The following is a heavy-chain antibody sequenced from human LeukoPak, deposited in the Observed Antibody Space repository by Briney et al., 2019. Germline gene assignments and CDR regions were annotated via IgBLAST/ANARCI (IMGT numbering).Heavy chain of an antibody. CDR3: ARGDIVLMVYAIL. Sequence: TLSLTYTVSGGSISSGGYYWSWIRQHPGKGLEWIGYIYYSGSTYYNPSLRSRVTISVDTSKNQFSLKLSSVTAADTAVYYCARGDIVLMVYAILWGQGTLVTVSS. D-gene: IGHD2-8*01. CDR2: IYYSGST. CDR1: GGSISSGGYY. J-gene: IGHJ4*02. V-gene: IGHV4-31*03.